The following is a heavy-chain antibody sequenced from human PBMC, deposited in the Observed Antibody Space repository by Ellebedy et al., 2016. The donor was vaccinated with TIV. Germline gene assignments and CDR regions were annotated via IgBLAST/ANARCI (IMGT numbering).Heavy chain of an antibody. CDR1: GFSFRSYW. V-gene: IGHV3-7*01. CDR3: ARTGGVPAAMGNWFDR. Sequence: PGGSLRLSCVASGFSFRSYWMSWVRQAPGKGLEWVANIYQDGSNQYYVDSVKGRFTISRDNANKSLFLQMNSLRGEDTALYYCARTGGVPAAMGNWFDRWGQGTLVTVSS. CDR2: IYQDGSNQ. J-gene: IGHJ5*02. D-gene: IGHD2-2*01.